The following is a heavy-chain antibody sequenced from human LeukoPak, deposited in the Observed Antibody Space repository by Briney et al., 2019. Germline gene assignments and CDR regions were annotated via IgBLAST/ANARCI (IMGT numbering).Heavy chain of an antibody. J-gene: IGHJ3*02. CDR1: GFTFSNYW. D-gene: IGHD6-6*01. CDR3: AREYSSSSGKAFDI. Sequence: PGGSLRLSCAASGFTFSNYWMNWVRQAPGKGLEWVSYISSSSSTTHYADSVKGRFTISRDSAKNSLFLQMSSLRAEDTAVYYCAREYSSSSGKAFDIWGQGTMVTVSS. V-gene: IGHV3-48*04. CDR2: ISSSSSTT.